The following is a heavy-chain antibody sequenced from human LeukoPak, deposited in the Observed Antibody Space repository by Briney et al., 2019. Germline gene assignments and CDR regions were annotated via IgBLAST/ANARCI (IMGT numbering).Heavy chain of an antibody. D-gene: IGHD3-22*01. V-gene: IGHV3-7*01. CDR1: GFTFSSYG. CDR3: ARSFFGPLWDSSGYYSYFDY. Sequence: GVSLRLSCAASGFTFSSYGMSWVRQAPGKGLEWVANIKQDGSEKYYVDSVKGRFTISRDNAKNSLYLQMNSLRAEDTAVYYCARSFFGPLWDSSGYYSYFDYWGQGTLVTVSS. J-gene: IGHJ4*02. CDR2: IKQDGSEK.